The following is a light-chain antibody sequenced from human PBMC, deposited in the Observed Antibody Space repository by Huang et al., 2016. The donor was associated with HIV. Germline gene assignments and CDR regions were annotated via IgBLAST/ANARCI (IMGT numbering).Light chain of an antibody. J-gene: IGKJ1*01. Sequence: IQMTQSPASLSASVGDRVTITCRASQAIRNDLGWYQQRLGKAPKLLVSAASHLQSGVPSRFSGSGSGTHFTLTISGLQSEDFATYYCLRTYTYPWTFGQGTKVEI. CDR1: QAIRND. V-gene: IGKV1-6*01. CDR3: LRTYTYPWT. CDR2: AAS.